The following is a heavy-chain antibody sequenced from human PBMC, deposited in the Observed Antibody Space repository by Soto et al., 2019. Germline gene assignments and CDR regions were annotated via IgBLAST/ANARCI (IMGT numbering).Heavy chain of an antibody. CDR3: ARDISNGYNSY. CDR1: GFTLGDYW. J-gene: IGHJ4*02. CDR2: INKDGSVT. D-gene: IGHD2-2*02. V-gene: IGHV3-74*01. Sequence: SLXLSCTASGFTLGDYWMHWVRQIPGKGLVWVSRINKDGSVTNYAESVTGRFTISRDNAKNTLFLQMNSLRADDTAVYYCARDISNGYNSYWGQGTLVTVSS.